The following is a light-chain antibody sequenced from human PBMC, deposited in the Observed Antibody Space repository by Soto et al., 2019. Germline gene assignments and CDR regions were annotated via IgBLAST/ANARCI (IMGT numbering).Light chain of an antibody. Sequence: DIQMTQSPSPLSASVGDRVYITCRTSQSISSYLNWYQAKAGKAPKLLIYEAFSLETGVPSKFSGSGSGTDFTLTISSLQPEDSATYYCQQSYSNPPFNFGPGTRVDI. CDR3: QQSYSNPPFN. CDR2: EAF. J-gene: IGKJ3*01. CDR1: QSISSY. V-gene: IGKV1-39*01.